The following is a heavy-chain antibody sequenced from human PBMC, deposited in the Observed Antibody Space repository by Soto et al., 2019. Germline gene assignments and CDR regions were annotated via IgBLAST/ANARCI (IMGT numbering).Heavy chain of an antibody. J-gene: IGHJ4*02. CDR1: GFTFSSYA. CDR3: AKDPQGVAVAGTFDY. V-gene: IGHV3-23*01. CDR2: ISGSGGST. Sequence: EVQLLESGGGLVQPGGSLRLSCAASGFTFSSYAMSWVRQAPGKGLEWVSAISGSGGSTYYADSVKGRFTIARDNSKNTLYLQMNSRRAEDTAVYYCAKDPQGVAVAGTFDYWGQGTLVTVSS. D-gene: IGHD6-19*01.